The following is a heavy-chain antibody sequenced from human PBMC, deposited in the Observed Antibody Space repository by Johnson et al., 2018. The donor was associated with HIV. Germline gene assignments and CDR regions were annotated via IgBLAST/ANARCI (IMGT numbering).Heavy chain of an antibody. D-gene: IGHD6-13*01. V-gene: IGHV3-30*02. Sequence: VQLVESGGGVVQPGRSLRLSCAASGFTFSSYGMHWVRQGPGKGLEWVAFIRYDGSDKYYADSVKGRFTISRDNSKNTLYLQMNSLRAEDTAVYYCARGSGHLQQLDDYAFDIWGQGTMVTVSS. J-gene: IGHJ3*02. CDR1: GFTFSSYG. CDR3: ARGSGHLQQLDDYAFDI. CDR2: IRYDGSDK.